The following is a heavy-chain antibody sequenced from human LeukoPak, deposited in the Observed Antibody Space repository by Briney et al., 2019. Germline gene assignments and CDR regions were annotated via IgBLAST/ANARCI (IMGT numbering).Heavy chain of an antibody. CDR3: ARNGLIGSDY. V-gene: IGHV3-7*04. CDR2: IKEDGSEK. J-gene: IGHJ4*02. Sequence: GGSLRLSCADSGFTFSKYWMSCVRQAPGKGLEWVARIKEDGSEKYYVDSVKGRFTISRDNTKNSMYLQMNSLRAEDTAVYYCARNGLIGSDYWGQGTLVTVSS. CDR1: GFTFSKYW. D-gene: IGHD3-16*01.